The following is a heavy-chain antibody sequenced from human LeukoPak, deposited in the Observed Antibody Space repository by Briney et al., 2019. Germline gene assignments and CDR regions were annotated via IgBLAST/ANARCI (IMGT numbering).Heavy chain of an antibody. Sequence: QPGRSLRLSCAASGFTFSSYGMHWVRQAPGKGLEWVAVISYDGSNKYYADSVKGRFTISRDNSKNTLCLQMNSLRAEDTAVYYCARVPIAVATLYGMDVWGQGTTVTVSS. D-gene: IGHD6-19*01. J-gene: IGHJ6*02. CDR1: GFTFSSYG. CDR2: ISYDGSNK. CDR3: ARVPIAVATLYGMDV. V-gene: IGHV3-30*03.